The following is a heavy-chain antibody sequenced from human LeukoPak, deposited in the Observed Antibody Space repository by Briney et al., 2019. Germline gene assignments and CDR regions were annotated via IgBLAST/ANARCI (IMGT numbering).Heavy chain of an antibody. D-gene: IGHD5-12*01. CDR2: VYTTGST. J-gene: IGHJ4*02. CDR1: GGSISGLY. V-gene: IGHV4-4*07. Sequence: PSETLSLTCTVSGGSISGLYWSWIRQPAGKGLEWIGRVYTTGSTNYNPSLKSRVTMSVDTSKNQLSLKLSSVTAADTAVYYCARGLRTDSGYDDGEDHWGQGTLVTVSS. CDR3: ARGLRTDSGYDDGEDH.